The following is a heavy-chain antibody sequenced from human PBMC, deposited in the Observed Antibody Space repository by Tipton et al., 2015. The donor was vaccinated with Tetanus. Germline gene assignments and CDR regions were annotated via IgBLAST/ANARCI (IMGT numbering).Heavy chain of an antibody. D-gene: IGHD5-18*01. V-gene: IGHV4-31*03. CDR1: GGSISSGGYF. J-gene: IGHJ4*02. CDR2: IYYSGST. CDR3: ARMGFTYGQVVY. Sequence: TLSLTCTVSGGSISSGGYFWNWIRQYPGKGLEWIGYIYYSGSTYYNPSLKSRVAISVDTSKNQFFLKLSSVTAADTATYYCARMGFTYGQVVYWGQGTLVTVAS.